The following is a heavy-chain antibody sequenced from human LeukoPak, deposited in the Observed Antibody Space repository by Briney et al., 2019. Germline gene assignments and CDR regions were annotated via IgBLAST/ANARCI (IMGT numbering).Heavy chain of an antibody. CDR3: ARDVGSSWYEGDY. CDR1: GYTFTGYY. D-gene: IGHD6-13*01. Sequence: GASVKVSCKASGYTFTGYYIHWVRQAPGQGLEWMGWINPNSGGTNYAQKFQGRVTMTRDASIRTAYMELSSLRSDDTAVYYCARDVGSSWYEGDYWGQGTLVTVSS. V-gene: IGHV1-2*02. CDR2: INPNSGGT. J-gene: IGHJ4*02.